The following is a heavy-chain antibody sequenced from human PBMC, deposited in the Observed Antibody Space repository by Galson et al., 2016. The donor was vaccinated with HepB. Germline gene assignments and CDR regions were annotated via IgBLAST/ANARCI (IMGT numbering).Heavy chain of an antibody. CDR3: VMMAWGRGNSTNSFPPGDY. Sequence: SLRLSCAASGFAFNTYAMHWVRQAPGKGLEYVSAISRNGRTPYYADSVKGRFTISRDNSENRLYLQMSSLRAEDTAVYYCVMMAWGRGNSTNSFPPGDYWGQGTLVTVSS. CDR1: GFAFNTYA. J-gene: IGHJ4*02. CDR2: ISRNGRTP. V-gene: IGHV3-64D*06. D-gene: IGHD3-16*01.